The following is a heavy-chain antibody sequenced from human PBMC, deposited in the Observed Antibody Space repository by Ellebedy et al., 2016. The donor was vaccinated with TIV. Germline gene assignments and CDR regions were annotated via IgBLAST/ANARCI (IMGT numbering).Heavy chain of an antibody. CDR3: ARDPVGVGPAFDV. CDR1: GLTFSSHA. V-gene: IGHV3-23*01. J-gene: IGHJ3*01. Sequence: PGGSLRLSCAASGLTFSSHAMSWVRQAPGKGLEWVSSITESGGNTYYADSVKGRFTISRHNSKDTLYRQMNSLRAEDTAIYYCARDPVGVGPAFDVWGQGTMVTVSS. CDR2: ITESGGNT. D-gene: IGHD4-23*01.